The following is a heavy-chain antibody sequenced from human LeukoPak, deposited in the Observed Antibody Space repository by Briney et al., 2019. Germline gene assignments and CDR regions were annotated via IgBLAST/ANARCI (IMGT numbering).Heavy chain of an antibody. CDR1: GYTFTGYY. J-gene: IGHJ5*02. V-gene: IGHV1-2*02. CDR2: INPGSGDT. CDR3: TRDLLGGSGTFDP. D-gene: IGHD3-10*01. Sequence: ASVKVSCKASGYTFTGYYLHWVRQAPGQGLEWMGWINPGSGDTNYLQKFQGRVTMTRDTSISTAYMELSRLSSDDTAVYYCTRDLLGGSGTFDPWGQGTLVTVSS.